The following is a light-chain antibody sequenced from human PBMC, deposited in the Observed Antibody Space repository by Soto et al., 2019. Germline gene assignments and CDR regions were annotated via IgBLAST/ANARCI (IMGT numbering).Light chain of an antibody. CDR2: GAP. Sequence: EIVLMQSPGTLSLSPGERATLSCRASQTLRRTYIAWYQQKPGQAPRVLIYGAPKRATGIPDRFSGSGSGTDFSLTISRLEPEDFAVYYCHQYDNAPQTYGQGTKVDIK. CDR1: QTLRRTY. V-gene: IGKV3-20*01. CDR3: HQYDNAPQT. J-gene: IGKJ2*01.